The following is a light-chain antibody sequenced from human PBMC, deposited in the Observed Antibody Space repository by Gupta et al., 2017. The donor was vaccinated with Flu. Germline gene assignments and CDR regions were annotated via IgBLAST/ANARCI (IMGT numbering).Light chain of an antibody. CDR1: QSVTTY. J-gene: IGKJ4*01. CDR3: QHYVGSPLT. V-gene: IGKV3-20*01. Sequence: PSTLSLSPGERATLSCRASQSVTTYLAWYQQKPGQAPRLLIYGASSRATGIPDRFSGSGSGTDFTLTISRLEPEDFAVYYCQHYVGSPLTFGGGTKVQIK. CDR2: GAS.